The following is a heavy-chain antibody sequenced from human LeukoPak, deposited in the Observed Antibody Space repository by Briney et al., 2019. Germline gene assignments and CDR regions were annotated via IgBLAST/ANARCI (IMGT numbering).Heavy chain of an antibody. D-gene: IGHD3-16*01. Sequence: GGSLRLSCAASGFTFSGYYMSWVRLAPGRGLEWVSYISDSGTTMYYADSVKGRFTLSSDSSRNTVYFQLNNLRVEDTAIYYCAKASWVSSTDAVRWGQGTLVTVSS. J-gene: IGHJ4*02. CDR2: ISDSGTTM. V-gene: IGHV3-11*01. CDR1: GFTFSGYY. CDR3: AKASWVSSTDAVR.